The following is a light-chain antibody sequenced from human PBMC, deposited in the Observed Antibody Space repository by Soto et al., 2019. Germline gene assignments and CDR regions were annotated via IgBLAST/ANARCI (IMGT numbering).Light chain of an antibody. J-gene: IGLJ1*01. Sequence: QSALTQPASVSGSLGQSITISCTGTSSDVGGYNYVSWYQQHPGKAPKLMIYDVSNRPSGVSNRFSGSKSGNTASLTISGLQAEDEADYYCSSYTSSSTLDVFGTGTNLTVL. V-gene: IGLV2-14*01. CDR1: SSDVGGYNY. CDR3: SSYTSSSTLDV. CDR2: DVS.